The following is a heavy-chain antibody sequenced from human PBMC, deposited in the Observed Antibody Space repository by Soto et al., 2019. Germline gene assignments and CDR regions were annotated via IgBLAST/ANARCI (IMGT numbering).Heavy chain of an antibody. Sequence: GGSLRLSCAASGFAFNSRSMTWVRQAPGKGLEWVSSISISSGYIYYADSVRGRFTISRDNSKNSLSLEMNSLRVDDTAVYFCARAPLLSSRHVNSLYYYGMDVWGPGTTVTVSS. D-gene: IGHD3-16*02. J-gene: IGHJ6*02. V-gene: IGHV3-21*01. CDR1: GFAFNSRS. CDR3: ARAPLLSSRHVNSLYYYGMDV. CDR2: ISISSGYI.